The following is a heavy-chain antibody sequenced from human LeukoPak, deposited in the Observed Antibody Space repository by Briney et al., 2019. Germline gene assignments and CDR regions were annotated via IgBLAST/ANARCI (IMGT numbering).Heavy chain of an antibody. CDR2: FYVGGNT. Sequence: GSLRLSCTVSGFTVSDNYMCWVRQAPGKGLEWVSAFYVGGNTFYADSVKGRFTISRDNSKNTLYLQLNSLRAEDTAVYFCARGFGGSYRYLDYWGQGTLVTVSS. CDR1: GFTVSDNY. V-gene: IGHV3-53*01. J-gene: IGHJ4*02. CDR3: ARGFGGSYRYLDY. D-gene: IGHD3-16*02.